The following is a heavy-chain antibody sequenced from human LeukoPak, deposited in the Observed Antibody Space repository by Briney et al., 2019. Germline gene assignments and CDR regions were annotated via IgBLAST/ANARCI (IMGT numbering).Heavy chain of an antibody. CDR2: MNPNSGNT. CDR3: AREGSGWYGYNWFDP. V-gene: IGHV1-8*03. D-gene: IGHD6-19*01. J-gene: IGHJ5*02. Sequence: GASVKVSCTASGYTFTSYDINWVRQATGQGLEWMGWMNPNSGNTGYAQKFQGRVTITRNTSISTAYMELSSLRSEDTAVYYCAREGSGWYGYNWFDPWGQGTLVTVSS. CDR1: GYTFTSYD.